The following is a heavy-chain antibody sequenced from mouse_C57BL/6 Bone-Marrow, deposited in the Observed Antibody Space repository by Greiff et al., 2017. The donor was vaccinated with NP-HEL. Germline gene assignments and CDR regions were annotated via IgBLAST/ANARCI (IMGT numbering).Heavy chain of an antibody. Sequence: VQLQQPGAELVKPGASVKMSCKASGYTFTSYWITWVKQRPGQGLEWIGDIYPGSGSTNYNEKFKSKATLTVDTSSSTAYMQLSSLTSEDSAVYYGARDGLYQYYGSFYWYCDVWGTGTTVTVSS. CDR1: GYTFTSYW. CDR3: ARDGLYQYYGSFYWYCDV. J-gene: IGHJ1*03. V-gene: IGHV1-55*01. CDR2: IYPGSGST. D-gene: IGHD1-1*01.